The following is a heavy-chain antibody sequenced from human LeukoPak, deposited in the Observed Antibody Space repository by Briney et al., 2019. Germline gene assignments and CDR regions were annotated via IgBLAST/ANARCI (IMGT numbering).Heavy chain of an antibody. CDR2: VNNDGSST. CDR3: ARSSYPYYFDY. CDR1: GFSFSSYW. J-gene: IGHJ4*02. D-gene: IGHD6-19*01. Sequence: QPRGSLRLSCGASGFSFSSYWMHWVRQAPGKGLMWVSRVNNDGSSTTYADSVEGRFTISRDNARNTLYLQMNSLRAEDTAVYYCARSSYPYYFDYWGQGTLVTVSS. V-gene: IGHV3-74*01.